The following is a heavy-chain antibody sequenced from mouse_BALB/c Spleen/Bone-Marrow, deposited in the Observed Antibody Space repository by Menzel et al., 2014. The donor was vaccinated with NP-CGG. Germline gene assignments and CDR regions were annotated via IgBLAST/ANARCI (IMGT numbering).Heavy chain of an antibody. CDR1: GYTFTSYW. Sequence: LKQSGSELVRPGASVILSCKASGYTFTSYWMHWVKQRPGQGLEWIGNIYPDSGNTNYDENFKSKATLTVDTSSSTAYMQLSSLTSEDSAVYYCTRGGAGTFAYWGQGTLVTVSA. CDR2: IYPDSGNT. D-gene: IGHD4-1*01. J-gene: IGHJ3*01. V-gene: IGHV1S22*01. CDR3: TRGGAGTFAY.